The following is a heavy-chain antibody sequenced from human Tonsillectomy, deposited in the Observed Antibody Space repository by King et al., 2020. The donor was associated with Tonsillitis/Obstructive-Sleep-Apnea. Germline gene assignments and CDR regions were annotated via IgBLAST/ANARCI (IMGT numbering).Heavy chain of an antibody. CDR3: ASDRASSGSTWFDP. CDR1: GYTFTNYY. V-gene: IGHV1-46*01. D-gene: IGHD6-25*01. Sequence: QLVQSGAEVKKPGASVKLSCKASGYTFTNYYIHWVRQAPGQGLEWMGIINPSGGSTSNAQKFQGRVTVTRDTSTSTVYMELSSLRSDDTAVYYCASDRASSGSTWFDPWGQGSLVTVSS. CDR2: INPSGGST. J-gene: IGHJ5*02.